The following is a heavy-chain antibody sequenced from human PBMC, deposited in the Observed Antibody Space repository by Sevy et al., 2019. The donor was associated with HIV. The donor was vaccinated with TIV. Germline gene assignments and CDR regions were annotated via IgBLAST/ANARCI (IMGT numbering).Heavy chain of an antibody. CDR2: LSFGCGEI. CDR3: AREGCTKPHDY. J-gene: IGHJ4*02. Sequence: SGCLRLSCAASGFTFSKYSMSWVRQPPGKGLEWVSTLSFGCGEINYADSVKGRFTFSRYNSKSSVCLQMNNLRPEDTAVYYCAREGCTKPHDYWGQGTLVTVSS. CDR1: GFTFSKYS. V-gene: IGHV3-23*01. D-gene: IGHD2-8*01.